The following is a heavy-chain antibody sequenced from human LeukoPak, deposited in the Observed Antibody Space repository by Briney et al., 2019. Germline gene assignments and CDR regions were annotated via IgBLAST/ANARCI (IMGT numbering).Heavy chain of an antibody. D-gene: IGHD3-10*02. J-gene: IGHJ4*02. CDR1: GFNFDRYT. CDR3: AKELDTMFFDY. CDR2: AGWAGGTT. Sequence: GGSLRLSCATSGFNFDRYTIHWVRQAPGKGLEWVSLAGWAGGTTFCSDSVRGRFTISRDSGRKSVHLQMNSLTTDDTAFYFCAKELDTMFFDYWGQGALVTVSS. V-gene: IGHV3-43*01.